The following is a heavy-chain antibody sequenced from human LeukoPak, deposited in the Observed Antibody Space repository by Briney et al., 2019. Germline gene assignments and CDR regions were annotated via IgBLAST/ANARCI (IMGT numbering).Heavy chain of an antibody. V-gene: IGHV4-38-2*02. CDR2: IYHSGST. CDR3: ARDGRSYGLFDL. CDR1: GYSISSGYY. J-gene: IGHJ5*02. Sequence: SETLSLTCTVSGYSISSGYYWGWIRQPPGKGLEWIGSIYHSGSTYYNPSLKSRVTISVDTSKNQFSLKLSSVTAADTAVYYCARDGRSYGLFDLWGQGTLVTVSS. D-gene: IGHD5-18*01.